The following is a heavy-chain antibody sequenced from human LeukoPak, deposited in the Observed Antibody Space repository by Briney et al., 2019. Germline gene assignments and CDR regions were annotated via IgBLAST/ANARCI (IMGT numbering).Heavy chain of an antibody. CDR2: INHSGST. Sequence: SETLSLTCAVYGGFFSGYYWSWIRQPPGKGLEWIGEINHSGSTNYNPSLKSRVTISVDTSKNQFSLKLSSVTAADTAVYYCARGPWTRYFDYWGQGTLVTVSS. CDR3: ARGPWTRYFDY. V-gene: IGHV4-34*01. D-gene: IGHD3/OR15-3a*01. J-gene: IGHJ4*02. CDR1: GGFFSGYY.